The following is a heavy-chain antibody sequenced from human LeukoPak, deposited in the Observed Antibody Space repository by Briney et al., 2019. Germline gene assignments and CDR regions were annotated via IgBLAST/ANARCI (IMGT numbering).Heavy chain of an antibody. CDR2: ISSSSYI. Sequence: GGSLRLSCAGSGFTFSSYSMNWVRQAPGKGLEWVSAISSSSYIYYADSVKGRFTISRDNAKNSLYLQMNSLRAEDTAVYYCAKDLTYYYDSSGSFGSDWGQGTLVTVSS. V-gene: IGHV3-21*01. CDR3: AKDLTYYYDSSGSFGSD. J-gene: IGHJ4*02. D-gene: IGHD3-22*01. CDR1: GFTFSSYS.